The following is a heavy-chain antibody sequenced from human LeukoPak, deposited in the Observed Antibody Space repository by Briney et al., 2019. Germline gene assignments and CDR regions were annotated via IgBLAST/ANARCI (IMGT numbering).Heavy chain of an antibody. Sequence: ASVKVSCKASGYTFTSYGISWGRQAPGQGLEWMGRIIPILNIANYAQKFPGRVKVTADKAPSTGFRELSNLRAEDTAVYYRARDGMVRGVIDYYGMDVWGQGTTVTVSS. V-gene: IGHV1-69*04. D-gene: IGHD3-10*01. CDR3: ARDGMVRGVIDYYGMDV. J-gene: IGHJ6*02. CDR1: GYTFTSYG. CDR2: IIPILNIA.